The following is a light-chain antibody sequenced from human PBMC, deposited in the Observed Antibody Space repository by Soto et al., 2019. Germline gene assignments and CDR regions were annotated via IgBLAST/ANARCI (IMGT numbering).Light chain of an antibody. V-gene: IGKV1-5*01. CDR2: DAS. CDR3: QQYKSYSPYT. Sequence: DIQMTQSPSTLSASVGDRVTITCRAGQSIDTWLAWYQQKPGKAPKLLLFDASTLENGVPSRFSGNGSGTEFTPTINTLQPDDFATYYCQQYKSYSPYTFAQGTKLEIK. CDR1: QSIDTW. J-gene: IGKJ2*01.